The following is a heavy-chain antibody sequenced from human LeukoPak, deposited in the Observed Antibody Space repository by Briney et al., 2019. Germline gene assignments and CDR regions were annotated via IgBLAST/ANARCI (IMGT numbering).Heavy chain of an antibody. CDR3: ARGRTGNWFDP. CDR2: ISSSSSYI. Sequence: GGSLRLSCAASGFTFSRYWMSWVRQAPGKGLEWVSSISSSSSYIYYADSVKGRFTISRDNAKNSLYLQMNSLRAEDTAVYYCARGRTGNWFDPWGQGTLVTVSS. D-gene: IGHD1-1*01. CDR1: GFTFSRYW. V-gene: IGHV3-21*01. J-gene: IGHJ5*02.